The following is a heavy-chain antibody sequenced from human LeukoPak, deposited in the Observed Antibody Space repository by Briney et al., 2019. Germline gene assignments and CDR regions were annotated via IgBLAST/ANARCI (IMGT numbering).Heavy chain of an antibody. CDR2: IWYDGSNK. D-gene: IGHD4-11*01. V-gene: IGHV3-33*01. J-gene: IGHJ4*02. CDR1: GFTFSSNG. CDR3: ARGWATVTTDGTEDFDY. Sequence: GRSLRLSCAASGFTFSSNGMHWVRQAPGKGLEWVAVIWYDGSNKYYADSVKGRFTISRDNSKNTLYLQMNSLRAEDTAVYYCARGWATVTTDGTEDFDYWGQGTLVTVSS.